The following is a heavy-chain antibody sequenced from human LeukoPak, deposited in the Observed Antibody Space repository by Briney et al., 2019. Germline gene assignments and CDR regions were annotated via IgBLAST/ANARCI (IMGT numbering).Heavy chain of an antibody. J-gene: IGHJ4*02. CDR1: GFTPGFTFGNYA. CDR2: VSGSGTTT. CDR3: TRGSLPY. Sequence: GGSLRLSCVASGFTPGFTFGNYAMSWVRQAPGKGLEWVSGVSGSGTTTYYADSVKGRFTISRDNAKNSLFLQMNSLRGEDTAVYYCTRGSLPYWGQGTLVTVSS. V-gene: IGHV3-23*01.